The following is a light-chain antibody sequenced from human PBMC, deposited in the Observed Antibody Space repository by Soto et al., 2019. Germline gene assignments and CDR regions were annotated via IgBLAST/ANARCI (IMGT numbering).Light chain of an antibody. J-gene: IGKJ2*01. Sequence: EIVLTQSPGTLSLSPGERATLSCRASQSVSNSYLDGYQQKPGQAPRLLIYGASSRATGITDRFSGSGSGTDFTLTISRLEPAEFAVYYCQQYGTSPRTFGQGTNLEI. CDR1: QSVSNSY. CDR3: QQYGTSPRT. CDR2: GAS. V-gene: IGKV3-20*01.